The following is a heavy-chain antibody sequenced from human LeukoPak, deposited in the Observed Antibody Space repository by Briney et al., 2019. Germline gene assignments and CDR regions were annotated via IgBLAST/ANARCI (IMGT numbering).Heavy chain of an antibody. J-gene: IGHJ4*02. V-gene: IGHV4-59*01. D-gene: IGHD5-12*01. Sequence: PSETLSLTCTVSGGSISSYYWSWIRQPPGKGLEWIGYIYYSGSTNYNPSLKSRVTISVDTSKNQFSLKPSSVTAADTAVYYCARVRSGYDYSFDYWGQGTLVTVSS. CDR2: IYYSGST. CDR3: ARVRSGYDYSFDY. CDR1: GGSISSYY.